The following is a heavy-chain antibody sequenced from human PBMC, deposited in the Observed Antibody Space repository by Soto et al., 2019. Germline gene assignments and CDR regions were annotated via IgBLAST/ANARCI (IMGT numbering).Heavy chain of an antibody. CDR2: ISSSSSTI. V-gene: IGHV3-48*01. Sequence: GSLRLSCAASGFTFSSYSMNWVRQAPGKGLEWVSYISSSSSTIYYADSVKGRFTISRDNSKNTLYLQMNSLRAEDTAVYYCAKESGYDYVWGSYRHLDYWGQGTLVTVSS. CDR3: AKESGYDYVWGSYRHLDY. CDR1: GFTFSSYS. J-gene: IGHJ4*02. D-gene: IGHD3-16*02.